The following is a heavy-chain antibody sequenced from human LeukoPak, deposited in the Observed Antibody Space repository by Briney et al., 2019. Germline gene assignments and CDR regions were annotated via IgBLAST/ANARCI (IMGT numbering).Heavy chain of an antibody. CDR2: ISDSGSST. J-gene: IGHJ4*02. V-gene: IGHV3-23*01. Sequence: GGFLRLSCAASGFTFSSYAMSWVRQAPGKGLEWVSAISDSGSSTYYADSVKGRFTISRDNSKNTLYLQMNSLRAEDTAVYYCAKASGARDYYDSGLFDYWGQGTLVTVSS. D-gene: IGHD3-22*01. CDR1: GFTFSSYA. CDR3: AKASGARDYYDSGLFDY.